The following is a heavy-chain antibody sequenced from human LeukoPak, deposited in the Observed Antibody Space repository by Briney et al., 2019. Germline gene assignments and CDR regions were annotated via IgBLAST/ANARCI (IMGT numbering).Heavy chain of an antibody. CDR3: ARQSSVTRSGLDS. Sequence: GGSLRLSCADSGFTFNSHMHWVRQAPGEGLEWVAAISYDGSNKKYGDSVKGRFTISSDNSKNTLYLQMNSLRPEDTAVYYCARQSSVTRSGLDSWGQGTMVTVSS. V-gene: IGHV3-30*04. CDR2: ISYDGSNK. J-gene: IGHJ4*02. D-gene: IGHD4-17*01. CDR1: GFTFNSH.